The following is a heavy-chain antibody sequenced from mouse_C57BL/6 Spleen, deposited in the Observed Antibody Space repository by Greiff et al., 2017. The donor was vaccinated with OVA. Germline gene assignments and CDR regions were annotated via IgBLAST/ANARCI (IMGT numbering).Heavy chain of an antibody. CDR3: ARSGIYSVPMDY. Sequence: QVQLQQSGAELVKPGASVKISCKASGYAFSSYWMNWVKQRPGKGLEWIGQIYPGDGDTNYNGKFKGKATLTADKSSSTAYMQLSSLTSEDSAVYFCARSGIYSVPMDYWGQGTSVTVSS. J-gene: IGHJ4*01. D-gene: IGHD2-1*01. CDR1: GYAFSSYW. V-gene: IGHV1-80*01. CDR2: IYPGDGDT.